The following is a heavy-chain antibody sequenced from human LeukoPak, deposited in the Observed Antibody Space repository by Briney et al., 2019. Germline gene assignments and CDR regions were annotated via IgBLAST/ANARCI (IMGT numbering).Heavy chain of an antibody. D-gene: IGHD1-1*01. CDR1: GFTFSSYD. J-gene: IGHJ4*02. Sequence: GGSLRLSCAASGFTFSSYDIHWVRQAAGEGLEWVSAIGSGGDPYYAGSVKGRFTISRENAKNSLYLQMNSLRAEDTAVYYCARVSHRVQLERRRGYYFDYWGQGTLVTVSS. CDR3: ARVSHRVQLERRRGYYFDY. CDR2: IGSGGDP. V-gene: IGHV3-13*05.